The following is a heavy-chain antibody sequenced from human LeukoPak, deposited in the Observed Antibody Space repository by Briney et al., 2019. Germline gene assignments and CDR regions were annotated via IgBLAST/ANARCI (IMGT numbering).Heavy chain of an antibody. D-gene: IGHD2-15*01. CDR3: ASPPGYCSGGSCYGWTYYFDY. Sequence: GGSLRLSCAASGFTFSNYWMSWVRQAPGKGLEWVANIKVDGSEKYYADSVKGRFTISRDNSKNTLYLQMNSLRAEDTAVYYCASPPGYCSGGSCYGWTYYFDYWGQGTLVTVSS. J-gene: IGHJ4*02. CDR2: IKVDGSEK. CDR1: GFTFSNYW. V-gene: IGHV3-7*01.